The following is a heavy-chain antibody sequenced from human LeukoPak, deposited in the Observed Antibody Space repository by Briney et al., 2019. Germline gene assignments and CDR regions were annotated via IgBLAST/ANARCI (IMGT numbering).Heavy chain of an antibody. CDR2: INHSGST. J-gene: IGHJ4*02. D-gene: IGHD6-6*01. CDR1: GGSFSGYY. CDR3: ARLAAARRLSPFDY. V-gene: IGHV4-34*01. Sequence: SETLSLTCAGYGGSFSGYYWSWIRQPPGKGLEWIGEINHSGSTNYNPSLKSRVTISVDTSKNQFSLKLSSVTAADTAVYYCARLAAARRLSPFDYWGQGTLVTVSS.